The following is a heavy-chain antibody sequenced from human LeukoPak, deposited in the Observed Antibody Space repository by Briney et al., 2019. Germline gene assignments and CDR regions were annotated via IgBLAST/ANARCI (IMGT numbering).Heavy chain of an antibody. V-gene: IGHV1-69*05. CDR3: ARDRDGYSPYFDY. CDR2: IIPIFGTA. Sequence: SVKVSCKASGGTFSSCAISWVRQAPGQGLEWMGGIIPIFGTANYAQKFQGRVTITTDESTSTAYMELSSLRSEDTAVYYCARDRDGYSPYFDYWGQGTLVTVSS. J-gene: IGHJ4*02. CDR1: GGTFSSCA. D-gene: IGHD5-24*01.